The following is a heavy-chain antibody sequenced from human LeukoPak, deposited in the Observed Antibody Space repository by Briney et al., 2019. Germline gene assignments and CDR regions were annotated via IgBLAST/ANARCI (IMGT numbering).Heavy chain of an antibody. Sequence: GGSLRLSCAASGFTFSSYDMHWVRQATGKGLEWVSAIGTAGDTYYPGSVKGRFTISRENAKNSLYLQMNSLRAGDTAVYYCARGRVDGPNDYWGQRTLVTVSS. J-gene: IGHJ4*02. CDR2: IGTAGDT. V-gene: IGHV3-13*01. CDR1: GFTFSSYD. CDR3: ARGRVDGPNDY. D-gene: IGHD2-15*01.